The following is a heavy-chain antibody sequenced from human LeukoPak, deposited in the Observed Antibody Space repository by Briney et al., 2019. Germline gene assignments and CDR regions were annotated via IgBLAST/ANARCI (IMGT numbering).Heavy chain of an antibody. CDR3: ARGDDYVWGSYRYDY. Sequence: SETLSLTCTVSGGSISNYYWNWIRQPPGKGLEWIGYIYYSGSTNYNPSLKSRVTISVDTSKNQFSLKLSSVTAADTAVYYCARGDDYVWGSYRYDYWGQGTLVTVSS. J-gene: IGHJ4*02. CDR2: IYYSGST. D-gene: IGHD3-16*02. CDR1: GGSISNYY. V-gene: IGHV4-59*01.